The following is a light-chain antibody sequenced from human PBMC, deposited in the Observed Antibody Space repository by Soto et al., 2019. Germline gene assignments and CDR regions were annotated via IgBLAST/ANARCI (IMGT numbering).Light chain of an antibody. CDR3: QHFNSYPLT. CDR2: KAS. Sequence: DIQMTQSPSTLSASVGDRVTITCRASQSISSWLAWYQQKPGKAPKLLIYKASSLESGVPSRFSGSGSGTEFPLTISSLQPDDFATYYCQHFNSYPLTFGGGTQVEI. J-gene: IGKJ4*01. CDR1: QSISSW. V-gene: IGKV1-5*03.